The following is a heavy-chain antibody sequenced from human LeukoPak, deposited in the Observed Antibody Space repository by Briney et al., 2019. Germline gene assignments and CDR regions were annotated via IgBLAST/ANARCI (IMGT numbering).Heavy chain of an antibody. D-gene: IGHD2-2*01. CDR2: ISSSSSYI. V-gene: IGHV3-21*01. CDR1: GFTFNSYS. CDR3: ARDSCSSTSCYFYY. Sequence: GGSLRLSCAASGFTFNSYSMNWVRQAPGKGLEWVSSISSSSSYIYYADSVKGRFTISRDNAKNSLYLQMNSLRAEDTAVYYCARDSCSSTSCYFYYWGQGTLVTVSS. J-gene: IGHJ4*02.